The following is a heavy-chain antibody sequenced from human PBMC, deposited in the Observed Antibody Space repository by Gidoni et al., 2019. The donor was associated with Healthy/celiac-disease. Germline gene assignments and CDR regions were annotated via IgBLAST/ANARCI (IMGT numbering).Heavy chain of an antibody. Sequence: EVQLLESGGGLVQPGGSLRLSCAASGFTFSSYAMSWVRQAPGKGLEWVSAISGSGGSTYYAASVKGRFTISRDNSKNTLYLQMNSLRAEDTAVYYCAKAPEYDSSLFDYWGQGTLVTVSS. J-gene: IGHJ4*02. D-gene: IGHD3-22*01. V-gene: IGHV3-23*01. CDR2: ISGSGGST. CDR3: AKAPEYDSSLFDY. CDR1: GFTFSSYA.